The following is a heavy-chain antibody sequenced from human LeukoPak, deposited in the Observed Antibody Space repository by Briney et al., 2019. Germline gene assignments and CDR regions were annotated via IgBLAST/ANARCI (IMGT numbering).Heavy chain of an antibody. CDR3: ARFRARGYSYGGSYFDY. J-gene: IGHJ4*02. CDR1: GGSVSNGSYY. Sequence: TSETLSLTCTVSGGSVSNGSYYWSWIRQPPGKGLEWIGEINHSGSTNYNPSLKSRVTISVDTSKNQFSLKLSSVTAADTAVYYCARFRARGYSYGGSYFDYWGQGTLVTVSS. D-gene: IGHD5-18*01. CDR2: INHSGST. V-gene: IGHV4-39*07.